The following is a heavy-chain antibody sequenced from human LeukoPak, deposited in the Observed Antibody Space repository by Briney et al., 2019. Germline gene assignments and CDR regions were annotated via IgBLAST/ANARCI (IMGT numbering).Heavy chain of an antibody. J-gene: IGHJ4*02. D-gene: IGHD2-2*02. V-gene: IGHV3-30-3*01. CDR1: GFTFSSYA. CDR2: ISYDGSNK. CDR3: ARALGYCSSTSCYTGGY. Sequence: GRSLRLSCAASGFTFSSYAMHWVRQAPGKGLEWVAVISYDGSNKYYADSVKGRFTISRDNSKNTLYLQMNSLRAEDTAVYYCARALGYCSSTSCYTGGYWGQGTLVTVSS.